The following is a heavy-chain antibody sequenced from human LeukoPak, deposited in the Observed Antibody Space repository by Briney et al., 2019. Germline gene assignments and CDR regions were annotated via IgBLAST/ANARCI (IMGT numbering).Heavy chain of an antibody. J-gene: IGHJ6*03. D-gene: IGHD2-2*01. CDR3: ARTAGYQLLNYYYYYMDV. CDR1: GFTFSSYA. Sequence: GGSLRLSCAASGFTFSSYAMHWVRQAPGKGLEWVSGINWNGGSTGYADSVKGRFTISRDNAKNSLYLQMNSLRAEDTALYYCARTAGYQLLNYYYYYMDVWGKGTTVTVSS. V-gene: IGHV3-20*04. CDR2: INWNGGST.